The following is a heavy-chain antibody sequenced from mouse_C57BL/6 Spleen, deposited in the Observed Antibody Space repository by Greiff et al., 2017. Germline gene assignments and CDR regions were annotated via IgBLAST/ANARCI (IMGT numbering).Heavy chain of an antibody. CDR2: IYPGSGNT. CDR3: ARRDYDFDY. Sequence: VQLQQSGAELVRPGASVKLSCKASGYTFTDYYINWVKQRPGQGLEWIARIYPGSGNTYYNEKFKGKATLTAEKSSSTAYMQLSSLTSEDSAVYFCARRDYDFDYWGQGTTLTVSS. V-gene: IGHV1-76*01. D-gene: IGHD1-1*01. J-gene: IGHJ2*01. CDR1: GYTFTDYY.